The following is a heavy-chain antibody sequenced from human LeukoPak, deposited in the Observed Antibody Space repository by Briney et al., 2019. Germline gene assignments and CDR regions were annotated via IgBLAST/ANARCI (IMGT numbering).Heavy chain of an antibody. Sequence: APVKVSCKASGYTFTSYYIHWVRQAPGQGLEWMGMIYPRDGSTSYAQKFQGRVTVTRDTSTSTVHMELSGLRSEDTAVYYCARDQEAFDYWGQGTLVTVSS. CDR2: IYPRDGST. CDR3: ARDQEAFDY. J-gene: IGHJ4*02. CDR1: GYTFTSYY. V-gene: IGHV1-46*01.